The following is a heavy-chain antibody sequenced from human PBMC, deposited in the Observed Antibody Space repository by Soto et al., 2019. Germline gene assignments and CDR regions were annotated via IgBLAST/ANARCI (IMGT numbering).Heavy chain of an antibody. V-gene: IGHV5-51*01. CDR1: GYSFTTYW. Sequence: GESLKISCKGSGYSFTTYWIGWVRQMPGKGLEWMGLIYPGDSDTRYSPSFQGQVTISADKSISTAYLQWSSLKAPATATYYCARHRSLRVGVGATNYYYYCMDGWGQGNTVTVAS. J-gene: IGHJ6*02. D-gene: IGHD1-26*01. CDR3: ARHRSLRVGVGATNYYYYCMDG. CDR2: IYPGDSDT.